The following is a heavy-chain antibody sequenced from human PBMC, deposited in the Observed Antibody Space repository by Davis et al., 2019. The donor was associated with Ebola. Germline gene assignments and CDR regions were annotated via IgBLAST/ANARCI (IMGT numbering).Heavy chain of an antibody. Sequence: SVKVSCKASGGTFSSYAISWVRQAPGQGLEWMGGIIPIFGTANYAQKFQGRVTITADESTSTAYMELSSLRSEDTAVYYCARVRYYYDSSGRNQEFDYWGQGTLVTVSS. V-gene: IGHV1-69*13. CDR1: GGTFSSYA. J-gene: IGHJ4*02. CDR3: ARVRYYYDSSGRNQEFDY. CDR2: IIPIFGTA. D-gene: IGHD3-22*01.